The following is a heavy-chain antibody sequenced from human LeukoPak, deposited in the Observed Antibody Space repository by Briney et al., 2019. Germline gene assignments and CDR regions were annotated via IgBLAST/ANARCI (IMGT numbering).Heavy chain of an antibody. CDR3: AAGAAAGIDF. Sequence: GGSLRLSCAASGFTFSDYYMSWIRQAPGKGLEWVSYISSSGSTISYADSVKDRFTISRDKAKNSLYLQMNSLRVEDTAVYYCAAGAAAGIDFWGQGTLVTVSS. J-gene: IGHJ4*02. D-gene: IGHD6-13*01. V-gene: IGHV3-11*01. CDR1: GFTFSDYY. CDR2: ISSSGSTI.